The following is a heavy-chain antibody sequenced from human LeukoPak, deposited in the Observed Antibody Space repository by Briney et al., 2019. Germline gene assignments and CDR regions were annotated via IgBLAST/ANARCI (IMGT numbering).Heavy chain of an antibody. D-gene: IGHD6-19*01. CDR3: ARGPTHLAVAGILYYYYYMDV. V-gene: IGHV1-8*02. CDR2: MNPNSGNT. Sequence: ASVKVSCKASGYTFTSYGITWVRQAPGQGLEWMGWMNPNSGNTGYAQKFQGRVTMTRNTSISTAYMELSSLRSEDTAVYYCARGPTHLAVAGILYYYYYMDVWGKGTTVTISS. CDR1: GYTFTSYG. J-gene: IGHJ6*03.